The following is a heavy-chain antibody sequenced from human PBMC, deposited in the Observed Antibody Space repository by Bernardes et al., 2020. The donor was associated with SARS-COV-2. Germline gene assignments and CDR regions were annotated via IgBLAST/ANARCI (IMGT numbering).Heavy chain of an antibody. Sequence: GRSLSRSGAASGFTVRNYAMGWVRQTPGQGLQWVSVIGSDGGGIHYADSVRGRFVISRDNSKNTLDLQMNSLSAEDTAVYFCAKYSSISPSRIFDFWGQGTAVTLSS. J-gene: IGHJ4*02. V-gene: IGHV3-23*01. CDR2: IGSDGGGI. D-gene: IGHD2-2*01. CDR3: AKYSSISPSRIFDF. CDR1: GFTVRNYA.